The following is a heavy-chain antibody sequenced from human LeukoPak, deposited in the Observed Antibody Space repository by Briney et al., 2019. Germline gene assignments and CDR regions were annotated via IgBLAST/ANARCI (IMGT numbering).Heavy chain of an antibody. Sequence: GSLRLSCAASGFTVSSNYMSWVRQAPGKGLEWVSVIYSGGSTYYADSVKGRFTISRDNSKNTLYLQMNSLRVEDTAVYYCLRGDRRDYWGQGTLVTVSS. CDR1: GFTVSSNY. J-gene: IGHJ4*02. CDR2: IYSGGST. CDR3: LRGDRRDY. V-gene: IGHV3-53*01.